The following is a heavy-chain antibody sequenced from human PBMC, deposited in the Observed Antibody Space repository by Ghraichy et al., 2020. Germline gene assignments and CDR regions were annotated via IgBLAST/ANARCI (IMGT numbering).Heavy chain of an antibody. CDR1: GFTVSSNY. D-gene: IGHD5-24*01. CDR3: ARDSHGNNPFDY. V-gene: IGHV3-66*01. J-gene: IGHJ4*02. CDR2: FYSGGST. Sequence: GGSLRLSCTASGFTVSSNYMSWVRQAPGKGLEWVSVFYSGGSTYYADSVKGRFTISRDNSKNMLYLQMNSLRAEDTAVYYCARDSHGNNPFDYWGQGTLVTVSS.